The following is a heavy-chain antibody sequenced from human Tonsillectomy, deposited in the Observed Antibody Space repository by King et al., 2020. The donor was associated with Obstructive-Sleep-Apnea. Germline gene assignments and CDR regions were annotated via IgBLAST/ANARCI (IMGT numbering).Heavy chain of an antibody. Sequence: LVQSGAEVKKPGASVKVSCKASGYTFSSAEIHWVRQAPGQGLEWMGWMNPNSGNTAYVQKFQGRVTMTRNPSINTAYMELSSLRSTDTAVYFCARGSSRSFDIWGQGTLVTVSS. J-gene: IGHJ4*02. D-gene: IGHD6-13*01. CDR2: MNPNSGNT. CDR3: ARGSSRSFDI. CDR1: GYTFSSAE. V-gene: IGHV1-8*01.